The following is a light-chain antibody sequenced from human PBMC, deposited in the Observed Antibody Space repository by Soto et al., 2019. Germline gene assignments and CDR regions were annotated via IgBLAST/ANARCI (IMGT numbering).Light chain of an antibody. CDR2: SAS. CDR1: QSINSY. J-gene: IGKJ3*01. Sequence: DIQMTQSPSSLSASVGDRVTITCRASQSINSYLNWYQQEPGKAPKLLIYSASNLQSGVPSRFSGSGSGTDFPLTISRLQPEDFAIYYCQQSYSAPPIFTFGPGTRVDIK. CDR3: QQSYSAPPIFT. V-gene: IGKV1-39*01.